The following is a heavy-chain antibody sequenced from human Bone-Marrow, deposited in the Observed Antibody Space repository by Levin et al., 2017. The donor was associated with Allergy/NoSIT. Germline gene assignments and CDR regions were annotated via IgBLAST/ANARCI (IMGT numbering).Heavy chain of an antibody. CDR3: AGLGYGDYRSDY. J-gene: IGHJ4*02. CDR2: ISYDGSNK. V-gene: IGHV3-30-3*01. CDR1: GFTFSSYA. Sequence: GGSLRLSCAASGFTFSSYAMHWVRQAPGKGLEWVAVISYDGSNKYYADSVKGRFTISRDNSKNTLYLQMNSLRAEDTAVYYCAGLGYGDYRSDYWGQGTLVTVSS. D-gene: IGHD4-17*01.